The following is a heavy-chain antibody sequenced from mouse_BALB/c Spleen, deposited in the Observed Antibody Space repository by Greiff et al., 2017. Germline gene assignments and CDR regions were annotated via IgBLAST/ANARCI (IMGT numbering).Heavy chain of an antibody. J-gene: IGHJ4*01. V-gene: IGHV1-9*01. CDR3: ARMDYDDSFYAMDY. CDR2: ILPGSGST. D-gene: IGHD2-4*01. Sequence: QVQLKESGAELMKPGASVKISCKATGYTFSSYWIEWVKQRPGHGLEWIGEILPGSGSTNYNEKFKGKATFTADTSSNTAYMQLSSLTSEDSAVYYCARMDYDDSFYAMDYWGQGTSVTVSS. CDR1: GYTFSSYW.